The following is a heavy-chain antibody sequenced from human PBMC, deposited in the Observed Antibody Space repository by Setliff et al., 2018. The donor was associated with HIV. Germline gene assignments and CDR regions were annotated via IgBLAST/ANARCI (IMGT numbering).Heavy chain of an antibody. CDR3: ARGGLGVVGAIDY. Sequence: SETLSLTCTVSGGSISSYYWSWIRQPPGRGLAWIGEIIHSGGTNYNRSLKSRVTISVDTSKNQFSLNLSSVTAADTAVYYCARGGLGVVGAIDYWSQGTLVTVSS. D-gene: IGHD2-15*01. CDR2: IIHSGGT. CDR1: GGSISSYY. V-gene: IGHV4-34*01. J-gene: IGHJ4*02.